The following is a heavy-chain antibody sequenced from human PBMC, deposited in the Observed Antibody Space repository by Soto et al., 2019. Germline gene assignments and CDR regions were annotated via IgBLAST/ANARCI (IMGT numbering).Heavy chain of an antibody. D-gene: IGHD1-1*01. J-gene: IGHJ3*02. Sequence: EVQLLESGGGLVQPGGSLRLSCAASGFTFSYCGMSWVRQAPGKGLEWVSGIGGTSGNTYYVDSVKGRFTISRDNSKNTLYLQMNSLRAEDTAVYYCARPLERRVHGAFDIWGQGTMVTVSS. CDR1: GFTFSYCG. CDR3: ARPLERRVHGAFDI. V-gene: IGHV3-23*01. CDR2: IGGTSGNT.